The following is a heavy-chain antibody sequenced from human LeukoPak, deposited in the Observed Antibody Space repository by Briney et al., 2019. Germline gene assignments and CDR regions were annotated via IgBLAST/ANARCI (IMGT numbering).Heavy chain of an antibody. D-gene: IGHD3-3*01. J-gene: IGHJ3*02. CDR2: INPNSGGT. V-gene: IGHV1-2*02. CDR1: GYTFTGYY. Sequence: ASVKVSCKASGYTFTGYYMHWVRQAPGQGLEWMGWINPNSGGTNYAQKFQGRVTMTRDTSISTAYMELSRLRSDDTAVYYCARSTIFGVPKAFDIWGQGTMVTVSS. CDR3: ARSTIFGVPKAFDI.